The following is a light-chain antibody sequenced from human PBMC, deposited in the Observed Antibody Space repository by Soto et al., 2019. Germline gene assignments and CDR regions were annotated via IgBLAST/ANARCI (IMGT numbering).Light chain of an antibody. J-gene: IGKJ4*01. CDR1: QSISSY. V-gene: IGKV1-39*01. Sequence: DIQMTQSPSSLSASVGDRVTITCRASQSISSYLNWYHQKPGKAPKLLIYAASSLKSGVPSRFSGSGSATSFTLTISSLHPEDFATYYGQQSYSTPLTFGGGPKVEIK. CDR3: QQSYSTPLT. CDR2: AAS.